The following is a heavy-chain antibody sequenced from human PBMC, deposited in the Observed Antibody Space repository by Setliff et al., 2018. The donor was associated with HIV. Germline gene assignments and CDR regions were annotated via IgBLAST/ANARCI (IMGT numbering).Heavy chain of an antibody. CDR3: ATITVAGTGAFDI. CDR1: GYTFTAYY. D-gene: IGHD6-19*01. CDR2: INPDSGAT. J-gene: IGHJ3*02. V-gene: IGHV1-2*02. Sequence: GGSVKVSCKSSGYTFTAYYIHWVRQARGQGLEWMGWINPDSGATKYAEKFEGRVSLTRDTSINTVYMELSGLRSDDTAVYYCATITVAGTGAFDIWGQGTMVTVSS.